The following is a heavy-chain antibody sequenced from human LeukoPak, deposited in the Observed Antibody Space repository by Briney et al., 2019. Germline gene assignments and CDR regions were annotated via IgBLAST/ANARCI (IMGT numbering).Heavy chain of an antibody. CDR2: IDWDDDK. Sequence: SGPALVKPTQTLTLTCTFSGFSLSTSGMRVSWIRQPPGKAREWLARIDWDDDKFYSTSLKTRLTISKDTSKNQVVLTMTNMDPVDTATYYCARMSTYDILTGHFDYWGQGTLVTVSS. V-gene: IGHV2-70*04. CDR1: GFSLSTSGMR. D-gene: IGHD3-9*01. CDR3: ARMSTYDILTGHFDY. J-gene: IGHJ4*02.